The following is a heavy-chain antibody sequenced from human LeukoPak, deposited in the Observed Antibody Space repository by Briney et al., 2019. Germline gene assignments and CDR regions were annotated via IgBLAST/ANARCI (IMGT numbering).Heavy chain of an antibody. CDR1: GFTFSDYY. CDR2: ISSSGSTI. V-gene: IGHV3-11*01. Sequence: SPGGSLRLSCAASGFTFSDYYLSWIRQAPGKGLEWVSYISSSGSTIYYTDSVKGRFTISRDNAKNSLYLQMNSLRAEDTAVYYCASMNPYYFDYWGQGTLVTVSS. CDR3: ASMNPYYFDY. J-gene: IGHJ4*02.